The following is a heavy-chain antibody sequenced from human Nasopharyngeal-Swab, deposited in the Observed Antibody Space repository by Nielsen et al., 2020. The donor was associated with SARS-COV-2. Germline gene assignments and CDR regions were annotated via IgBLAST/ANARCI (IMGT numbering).Heavy chain of an antibody. V-gene: IGHV3-30-3*01. CDR3: ARVDGWFGELFVDY. Sequence: GESLKISCAASGFTFSSYAMHWVRQAPGKGLECVAVISYDGSNKYYADSVKGRFTISRDNSKNTLYLQMNSLRAEDTAVYYCARVDGWFGELFVDYWGQGTLVTVSS. CDR1: GFTFSSYA. D-gene: IGHD3-10*01. CDR2: ISYDGSNK. J-gene: IGHJ4*02.